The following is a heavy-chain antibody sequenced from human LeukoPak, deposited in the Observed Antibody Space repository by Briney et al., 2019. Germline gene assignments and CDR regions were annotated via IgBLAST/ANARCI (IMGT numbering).Heavy chain of an antibody. CDR2: INPNSGGT. Sequence: ASVKVSCKASGYIFTGYYMHWVRQAPGQGLEWMGWINPNSGGTNCAQKFQGRVTMTRDTSISTAYMELSSLRSDDTAVYYCARGGRGYSYGFDYWGQGTLVTVSS. V-gene: IGHV1-2*02. CDR1: GYIFTGYY. CDR3: ARGGRGYSYGFDY. J-gene: IGHJ4*02. D-gene: IGHD5-18*01.